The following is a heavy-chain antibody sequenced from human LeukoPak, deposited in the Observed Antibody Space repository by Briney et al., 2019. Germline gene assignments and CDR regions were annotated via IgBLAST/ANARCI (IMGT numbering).Heavy chain of an antibody. J-gene: IGHJ4*02. CDR2: IFFDGSNK. CDR3: AREGGIAAAGPIQTYFDY. CDR1: GLTFSSYA. D-gene: IGHD6-13*01. V-gene: IGHV3-30*04. Sequence: GSLRLSCAASGLTFSSYAMHWVRRAPGRGLEGWAVIFFDGSNKYYADSVVGGFTISRDNSKNTLYTQMNSLRAEDTAVYYCAREGGIAAAGPIQTYFDYWGQGTLVTVSS.